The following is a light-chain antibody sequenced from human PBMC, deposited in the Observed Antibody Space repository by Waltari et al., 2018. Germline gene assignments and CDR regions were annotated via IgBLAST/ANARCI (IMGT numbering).Light chain of an antibody. J-gene: IGLJ2*01. CDR1: WSNLGAGYD. Sequence: QSVLTQPPSVSGAPGQRVTISCTGSWSNLGAGYDVHWYQQLPGKAPTLLVYGVNTRPPGVPDRFFGSKSSTSASLAIPGLQPEDEADYYCQSYDTSLGVVFGGGTKLTVL. V-gene: IGLV1-40*01. CDR2: GVN. CDR3: QSYDTSLGVV.